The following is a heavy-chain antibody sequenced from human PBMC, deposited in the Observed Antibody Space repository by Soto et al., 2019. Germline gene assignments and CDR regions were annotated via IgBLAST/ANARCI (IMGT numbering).Heavy chain of an antibody. CDR2: INPSGGIT. V-gene: IGHV1-46*01. Sequence: ASVKVSCKASGYTFTSYYMHWVRQAPGQGLEWMGIINPSGGITSYAQKFQGRVTMTRDTSTSTVYMELSSLRSEDMSVYYCARGAPSSWYRTAIRSWGQGTLVTVSS. D-gene: IGHD6-13*01. CDR3: ARGAPSSWYRTAIRS. CDR1: GYTFTSYY. J-gene: IGHJ4*02.